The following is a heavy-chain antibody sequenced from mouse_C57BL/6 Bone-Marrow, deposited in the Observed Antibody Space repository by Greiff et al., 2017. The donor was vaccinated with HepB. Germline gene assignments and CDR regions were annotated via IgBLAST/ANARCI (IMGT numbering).Heavy chain of an antibody. V-gene: IGHV1-59*01. Sequence: QVQLQQPGAELVRPGTSVKLSCKASGYTFTSYWMHWVKQRPGQGLEWIGVIDPSDSYTNYNQKFKGKATLTVDTSSSTAYMQLSSLTSEDSAVYYCAGGAYWGQGTLVTVSA. CDR3: AGGAY. J-gene: IGHJ3*01. CDR1: GYTFTSYW. CDR2: IDPSDSYT.